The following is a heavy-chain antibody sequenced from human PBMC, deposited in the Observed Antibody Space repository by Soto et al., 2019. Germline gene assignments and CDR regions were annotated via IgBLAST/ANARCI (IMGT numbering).Heavy chain of an antibody. CDR3: ALLDSGSYSFDY. CDR2: IYWNDNN. V-gene: IGHV2-5*01. D-gene: IGHD1-26*01. J-gene: IGHJ4*02. CDR1: GFSLSTSGVG. Sequence: QITLKESGPTLVKPTQTLTLTCTFSGFSLSTSGVGVGWIRQPPGKALEWLALIYWNDNNRYSPSLKSRLTLTKSTSQNQVFLTMTNMDPVDTATYCRALLDSGSYSFDYWGQGTLVTVSS.